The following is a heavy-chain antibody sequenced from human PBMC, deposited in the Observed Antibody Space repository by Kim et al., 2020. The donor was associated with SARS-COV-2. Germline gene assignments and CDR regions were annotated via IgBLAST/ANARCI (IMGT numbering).Heavy chain of an antibody. V-gene: IGHV3-11*01. Sequence: DSVKGRFTISRDNAKNSLYLQMNSLRAEDTAVYYCAREEGAYDSSGPPDYWGQGTLVTVSS. CDR3: AREEGAYDSSGPPDY. J-gene: IGHJ4*02. D-gene: IGHD3-22*01.